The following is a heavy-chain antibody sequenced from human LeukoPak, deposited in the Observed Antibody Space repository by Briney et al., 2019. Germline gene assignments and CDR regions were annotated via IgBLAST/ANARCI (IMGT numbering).Heavy chain of an antibody. Sequence: GESLKISCKGSGYKFTNYWIGWVRQMPGKVLEWMGIIYPGDSDTTYSPSFQGQVTISADKSISTAYLQWSSLKASDTAMYYCARRERYFDFDYWGQGTLVTVSS. D-gene: IGHD3-9*01. CDR1: GYKFTNYW. J-gene: IGHJ4*02. CDR2: IYPGDSDT. V-gene: IGHV5-51*01. CDR3: ARRERYFDFDY.